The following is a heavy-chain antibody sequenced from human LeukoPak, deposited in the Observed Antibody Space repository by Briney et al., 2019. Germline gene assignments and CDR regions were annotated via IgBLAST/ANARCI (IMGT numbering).Heavy chain of an antibody. V-gene: IGHV1-8*01. CDR2: MNPNSGNT. Sequence: ASVKVSCKASGYTFTSYDINWVRQATGQGLEWMGWMNPNSGNTGYAQKFQGRVTMTRNTSISTAYMELSSLRSEDTAVYYCARDGALRFLEWLSNWFDPWGQGTLVTVSS. CDR1: GYTFTSYD. J-gene: IGHJ5*02. CDR3: ARDGALRFLEWLSNWFDP. D-gene: IGHD3-3*01.